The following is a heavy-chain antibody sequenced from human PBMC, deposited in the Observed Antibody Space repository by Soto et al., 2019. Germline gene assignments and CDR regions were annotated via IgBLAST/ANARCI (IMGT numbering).Heavy chain of an antibody. D-gene: IGHD5-12*01. CDR1: GFTFSSYG. Sequence: QVQLVESGGGVVQPGGSLRLSCAASGFTFSSYGMHWVRQAPGKGLEWVAVISYHGINTHYADSVKGRFTISRDNYKNTLYLHMNSLRPEDTAVYYCAKTGDSGYDWGWFDPWGQGTLVTVS. J-gene: IGHJ5*02. CDR3: AKTGDSGYDWGWFDP. V-gene: IGHV3-30*18. CDR2: ISYHGINT.